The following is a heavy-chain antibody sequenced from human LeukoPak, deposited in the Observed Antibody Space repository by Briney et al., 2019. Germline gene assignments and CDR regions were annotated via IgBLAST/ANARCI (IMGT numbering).Heavy chain of an antibody. V-gene: IGHV1-69*13. CDR3: ARAIVVVVAATQPYGMDV. J-gene: IGHJ6*02. D-gene: IGHD2-15*01. Sequence: SVKVCCKASGGTFSSYAISWMRQAPGQWLEWMGGISPIFGTANYAQKFQGRVTITADESTSTAYMELSSLRSEDTAVYYCARAIVVVVAATQPYGMDVWGQGATVTVSS. CDR1: GGTFSSYA. CDR2: ISPIFGTA.